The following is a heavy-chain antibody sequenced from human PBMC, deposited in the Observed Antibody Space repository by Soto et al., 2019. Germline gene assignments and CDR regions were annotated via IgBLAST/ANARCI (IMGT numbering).Heavy chain of an antibody. Sequence: QVQLVQSGAEVKKPGASVKVACKASGITYTTYAIHWVRQAPGQGLEWMGWINTGNGNTRYSQRFQGRVTLTTDTSASTAYMDVSSLTSEDTAVYYWERAISGYVSWGQGTLITVSS. V-gene: IGHV1-3*04. CDR2: INTGNGNT. D-gene: IGHD5-12*01. CDR1: GITYTTYA. J-gene: IGHJ5*02. CDR3: ERAISGYVS.